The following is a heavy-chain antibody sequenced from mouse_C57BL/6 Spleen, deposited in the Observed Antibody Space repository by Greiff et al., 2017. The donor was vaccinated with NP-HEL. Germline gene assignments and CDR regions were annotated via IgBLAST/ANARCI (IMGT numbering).Heavy chain of an antibody. J-gene: IGHJ2*01. D-gene: IGHD4-1*01. CDR2: IHPNSGST. CDR1: GYTFTSYW. Sequence: QVQLKQPGAELVKPGASVKLSCKASGYTFTSYWMHWVKQRPGQGLEWIGMIHPNSGSTNYNEKFKSKATLTVDKSSSTAYMQLSSLTSEDSAVYYCAREGLTGTGYFDYWGQGTTLTVSS. CDR3: AREGLTGTGYFDY. V-gene: IGHV1-64*01.